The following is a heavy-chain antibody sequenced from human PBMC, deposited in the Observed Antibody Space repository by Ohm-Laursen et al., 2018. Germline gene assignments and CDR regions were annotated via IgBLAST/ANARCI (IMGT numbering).Heavy chain of an antibody. V-gene: IGHV4-31*01. CDR2: IYYSGST. J-gene: IGHJ6*01. CDR3: ARDRIAYCTSTSCDNFGLDV. CDR1: GGSISSGGYY. D-gene: IGHD2-2*01. Sequence: TLSLTCTVSGGSISSGGYYWSWIRQHPGKGLEWIGYIYYSGSTYYNPSLKSLVTISVDTSKNQFSLKLTSVTAADTAVYYCARDRIAYCTSTSCDNFGLDVWGQGTTVTVSS.